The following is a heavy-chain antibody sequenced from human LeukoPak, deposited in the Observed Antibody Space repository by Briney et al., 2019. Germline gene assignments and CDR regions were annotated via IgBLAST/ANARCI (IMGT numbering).Heavy chain of an antibody. V-gene: IGHV4-39*01. CDR2: IYYSGNT. J-gene: IGHJ4*02. Sequence: SETLSLTCAVSGGSISSNSYYWGWLRQPPGTGLEWIGSIYYSGNTYYNASLKSQVSISIDTSKNQFSLKLTSVTAADTAVYYCARQTGSGLFILPGGQGTLVTVSS. CDR3: ARQTGSGLFILP. CDR1: GGSISSNSYY. D-gene: IGHD3/OR15-3a*01.